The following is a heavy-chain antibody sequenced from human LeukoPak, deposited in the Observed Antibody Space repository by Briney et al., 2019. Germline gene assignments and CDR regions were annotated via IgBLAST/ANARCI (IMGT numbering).Heavy chain of an antibody. V-gene: IGHV3-7*03. CDR3: VSRRCSIPACYAASLHCFDY. CDR1: GLTLNMYW. J-gene: IGHJ4*02. Sequence: KPGGSLRLSCAASGLTLNMYWLTWVRQAPGKGLEWVANIKQDGSEKNYVDSVKGRFTISRDNTKNSLYLQMNNLRDEDTAVYHCVSRRCSIPACYAASLHCFDYWGQGTRVTVSS. CDR2: IKQDGSEK. D-gene: IGHD2-2*01.